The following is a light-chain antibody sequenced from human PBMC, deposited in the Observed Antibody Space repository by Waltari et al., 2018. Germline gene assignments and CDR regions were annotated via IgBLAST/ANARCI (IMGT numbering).Light chain of an antibody. CDR2: STS. Sequence: DIVLTQSPLSLPAPPGQPASFSCRSSQSILHTDGNAYLDWYLQKPGQSPQLLIYSTSNRASGVPDRFSGSGSGTDFTLKISRVEAEDVGVYYCMQALQTPWTFGQGTKVEVK. CDR3: MQALQTPWT. V-gene: IGKV2-28*01. CDR1: QSILHTDGNAY. J-gene: IGKJ1*01.